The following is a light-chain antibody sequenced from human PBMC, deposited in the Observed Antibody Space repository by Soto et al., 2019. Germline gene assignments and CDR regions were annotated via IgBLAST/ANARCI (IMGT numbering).Light chain of an antibody. V-gene: IGKV3-20*01. CDR1: QSVSNNY. CDR3: QQYDGAPPLN. J-gene: IGKJ5*01. Sequence: EIVLTQSPGTLSLSPGERATLSCRASQSVSNNYLAWYQQKPGQAPRLLIYGASNRATGIPDRFSGSGSGTDFTLTISRMEPEDFAVYCCQQYDGAPPLNFGLGTRLEIK. CDR2: GAS.